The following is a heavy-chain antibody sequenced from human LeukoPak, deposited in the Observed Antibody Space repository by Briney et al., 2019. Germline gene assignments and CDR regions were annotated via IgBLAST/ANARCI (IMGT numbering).Heavy chain of an antibody. J-gene: IGHJ4*02. CDR3: ARDPVLFKYFDY. Sequence: SETLSLTCTVSGGSISSSSYYWGWIRQPPGKGLEWIGSIYYSGSTYYNPSLKSRVTISVDTSKSQFSLKLSSVTAADTAVYYCARDPVLFKYFDYWGQGTLVTVSS. V-gene: IGHV4-39*07. CDR1: GGSISSSSYY. D-gene: IGHD3-16*01. CDR2: IYYSGST.